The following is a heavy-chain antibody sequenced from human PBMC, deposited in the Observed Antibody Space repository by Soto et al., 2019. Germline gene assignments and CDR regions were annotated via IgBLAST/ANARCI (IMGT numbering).Heavy chain of an antibody. Sequence: EPLRISCKASEDICIDYWIGWVRQIPGKGLEWMGIVYPRDSDTRYSPSFQGQVTISADRSTGTAFLQWRSLKASDTALYYCARPPLPGYSIHFNSWGQGTLVTVSS. CDR1: EDICIDYW. V-gene: IGHV5-51*01. CDR2: VYPRDSDT. CDR3: ARPPLPGYSIHFNS. D-gene: IGHD2-15*01. J-gene: IGHJ4*02.